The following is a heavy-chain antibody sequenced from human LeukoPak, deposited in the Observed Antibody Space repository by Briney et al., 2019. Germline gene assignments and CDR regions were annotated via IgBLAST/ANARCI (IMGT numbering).Heavy chain of an antibody. J-gene: IGHJ4*02. CDR2: INHSGST. Sequence: SETLSLTCAVYGGSFSGYYWSWIRQPPGKGLELIGEINHSGSTNYNPSLKSRVTISVDTSKNQFSLKLSSVTAADTAVYYCARGYSGSYIDYWGQGTLVTVSS. CDR3: ARGYSGSYIDY. CDR1: GGSFSGYY. D-gene: IGHD1-26*01. V-gene: IGHV4-34*01.